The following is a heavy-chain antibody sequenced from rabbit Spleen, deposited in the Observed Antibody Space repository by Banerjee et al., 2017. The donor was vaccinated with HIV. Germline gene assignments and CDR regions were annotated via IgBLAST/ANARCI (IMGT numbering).Heavy chain of an antibody. D-gene: IGHD1-1*01. CDR3: ARDTSSSFSSYGMDL. CDR1: GVSFSLSSY. Sequence: QSLEESGGDLVKPGASLTLTCTASGVSFSLSSYMCWVRQAPGKGLEWIGCIYAGSSGFTYFASWAKGRFTISKTSSTTVTLQMTSLTAADTATYFCARDTSSSFSSYGMDLWGQGTLVTVS. J-gene: IGHJ6*01. V-gene: IGHV1S40*01. CDR2: IYAGSSGFT.